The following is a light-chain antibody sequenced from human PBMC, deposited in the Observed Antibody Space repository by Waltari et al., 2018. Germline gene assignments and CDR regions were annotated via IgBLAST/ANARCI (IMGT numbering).Light chain of an antibody. CDR3: QQHNSRPLT. J-gene: IGKJ4*01. CDR1: QRISSY. Sequence: DIQMTQSPSSLSASVGDRVTNICRASQRISSYLAWYQQKPGKAPKLLIYKASTLQSGVPSRFSGSGSGTDFTLTISSLQPEDFATYYCQQHNSRPLTFGGGTKVEIK. CDR2: KAS. V-gene: IGKV1-9*01.